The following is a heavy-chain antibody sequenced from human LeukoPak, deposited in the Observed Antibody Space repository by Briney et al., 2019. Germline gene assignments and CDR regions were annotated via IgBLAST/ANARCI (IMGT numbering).Heavy chain of an antibody. CDR1: GLTFSSYG. CDR3: AKDLRSGSYLYYFDY. D-gene: IGHD1-26*01. Sequence: GGSLRLSCAASGLTFSSYGMSWVRQAPGKGLEWVSGISSIDGSTYYADSVKGRFTVSRDNSKNTLYLQMNSLRAEDTAVYYCAKDLRSGSYLYYFDYWGQGTLVTVSS. J-gene: IGHJ4*02. CDR2: ISSIDGST. V-gene: IGHV3-23*01.